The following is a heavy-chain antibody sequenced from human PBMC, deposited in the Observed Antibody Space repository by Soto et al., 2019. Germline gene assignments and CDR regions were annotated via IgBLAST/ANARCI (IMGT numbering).Heavy chain of an antibody. CDR1: GFTFSSYA. CDR3: ARGRPQYSGYSAHVYYFDY. V-gene: IGHV3-48*02. J-gene: IGHJ4*02. Sequence: PGGSLRLSCAASGFTFSSYAMGWVRQAPGKGLEWVSYISSSSGSTIYYLDSVKGRFTISRDNAKNSLYLQMNSLRDEDTAVYNCARGRPQYSGYSAHVYYFDYWGQGTLVTVSS. D-gene: IGHD5-12*01. CDR2: ISSSSGSTI.